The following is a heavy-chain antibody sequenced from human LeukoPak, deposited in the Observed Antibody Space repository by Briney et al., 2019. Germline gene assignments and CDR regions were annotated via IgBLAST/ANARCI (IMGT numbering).Heavy chain of an antibody. CDR1: GFTFSSYW. V-gene: IGHV3-7*01. CDR2: IKQDGSEK. J-gene: IGHJ4*02. Sequence: GGSLRLSCAASGFTFSSYWTSWVRQAPGKGLEWVANIKQDGSEKYYVDSVKGRFTISRDNAKNSLYLQMNSLRAEDTAVYYCARREDIVVVPADPVLYYFDYWGQGTLVTVSS. D-gene: IGHD2-2*01. CDR3: ARREDIVVVPADPVLYYFDY.